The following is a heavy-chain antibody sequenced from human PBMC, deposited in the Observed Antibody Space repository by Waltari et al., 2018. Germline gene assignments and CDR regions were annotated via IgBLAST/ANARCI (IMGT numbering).Heavy chain of an antibody. J-gene: IGHJ4*02. Sequence: EVQLVESGGGLVQPGGSLRLSCAASGFTFSSYSMNWVRQAPGKGLEWVSYISSSSSTIYYADSVKGRFTISRDNAKNSLYLQMNSLRAEDTAVYYCARDSRQWLTPHTPLFDYWGQGTLVTVSS. D-gene: IGHD6-19*01. CDR2: ISSSSSTI. CDR3: ARDSRQWLTPHTPLFDY. CDR1: GFTFSSYS. V-gene: IGHV3-48*01.